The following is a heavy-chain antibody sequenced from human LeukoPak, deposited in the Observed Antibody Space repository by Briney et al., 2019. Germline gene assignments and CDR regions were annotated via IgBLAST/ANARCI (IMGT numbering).Heavy chain of an antibody. J-gene: IGHJ4*02. CDR2: ISAYNGNT. CDR1: GYTFTGYY. D-gene: IGHD6-19*01. V-gene: IGHV1-18*04. Sequence: ASVKVSCKASGYTFTGYYMHWVRQAPGQGLEWMGWISAYNGNTNYAQKLQGRVTMTTDTSTSTAYMELRSLRSDDTAVYYCARDEAVAGTRSRYWGQGTLVTVSS. CDR3: ARDEAVAGTRSRY.